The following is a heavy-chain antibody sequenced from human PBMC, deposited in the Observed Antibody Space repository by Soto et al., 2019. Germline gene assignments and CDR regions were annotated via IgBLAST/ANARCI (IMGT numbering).Heavy chain of an antibody. CDR3: AKDPNPNSGTLNWFDP. Sequence: GGSLRLSCATSGFTFSSYLIHWVRQTPDKGLERVAFISRDGGNEYYEDSVKGRFTISRDNSKNTLHLEMNSLRAEDTAVYYCAKDPNPNSGTLNWFDPWGQGTLVTVSS. D-gene: IGHD1-26*01. CDR2: ISRDGGNE. V-gene: IGHV3-30-3*01. CDR1: GFTFSSYL. J-gene: IGHJ5*02.